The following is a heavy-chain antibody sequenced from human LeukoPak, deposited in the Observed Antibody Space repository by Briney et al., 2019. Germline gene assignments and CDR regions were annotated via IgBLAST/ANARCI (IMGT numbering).Heavy chain of an antibody. CDR3: ARVHSGSYYADYYYYMDV. D-gene: IGHD1-26*01. CDR2: IYYSGST. V-gene: IGHV4-59*01. J-gene: IGHJ6*03. Sequence: SETLSLTCTVSGGSISSYYWSWIRQPQGKGLEWIGYIYYSGSTNYNPSLKSRVTISVDTSKNQFSLKLSSVTAADTAVYYCARVHSGSYYADYYYYMDVWGKGTTVTVSS. CDR1: GGSISSYY.